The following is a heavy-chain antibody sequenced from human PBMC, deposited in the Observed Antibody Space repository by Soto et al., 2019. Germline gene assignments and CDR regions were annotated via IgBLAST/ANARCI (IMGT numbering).Heavy chain of an antibody. CDR3: ARHGNRDHWNGAGWFDP. D-gene: IGHD1-1*01. J-gene: IGHJ5*02. V-gene: IGHV5-51*01. CDR2: IYPADSET. CDR1: GYSFTTYW. Sequence: GESLKISCQGSGYSFTTYWIGWVRQMPGKGLEWMGVIYPADSETRYSPSFQGQVTISADKSINTAYLQWSSLKASDTAVYYCARHGNRDHWNGAGWFDPWGQGTLVTVSS.